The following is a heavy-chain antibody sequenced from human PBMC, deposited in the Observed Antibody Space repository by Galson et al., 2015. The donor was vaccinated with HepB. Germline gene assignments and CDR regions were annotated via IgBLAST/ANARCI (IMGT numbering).Heavy chain of an antibody. CDR1: GFTFDDYA. V-gene: IGHV3-9*01. CDR3: AKNEGYYGMGDVFHI. D-gene: IGHD3-22*01. CDR2: INWNSNNK. J-gene: IGHJ3*02. Sequence: SLRLSCAASGFTFDDYAMHWVRQAPGKGLEWVSGINWNSNNKGYADSVRGRFTISRDNAKNSLYLQMNSLRDGDTAFYYCAKNEGYYGMGDVFHIWGQATMVTVSS.